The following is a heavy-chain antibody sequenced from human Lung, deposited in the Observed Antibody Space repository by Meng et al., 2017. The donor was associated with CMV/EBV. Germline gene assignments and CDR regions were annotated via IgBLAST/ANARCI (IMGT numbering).Heavy chain of an antibody. J-gene: IGHJ4*02. Sequence: QAQWVQSGGAGKKPRASVMVSCNASGYTVTNYGITWVRQAPGQGLEWMGWINAYNGDTNYAQTLQGRVTMTTDTSTSTAYVELRSLRSDDTAVYYCARVEVGITSGDYWGQGTLVTVSS. D-gene: IGHD1-26*01. V-gene: IGHV1-18*01. CDR3: ARVEVGITSGDY. CDR2: INAYNGDT. CDR1: GYTVTNYG.